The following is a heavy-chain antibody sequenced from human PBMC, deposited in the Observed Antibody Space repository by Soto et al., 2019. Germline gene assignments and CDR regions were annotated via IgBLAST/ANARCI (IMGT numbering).Heavy chain of an antibody. J-gene: IGHJ4*02. CDR2: IHLSGST. CDR1: GYPISSGYY. D-gene: IGHD5-12*01. Sequence: ASETLSLTCAVSGYPISSGYYWGWIRQPPGKGLEWIGIIHLSGSTYYNPSLRSRITISVDTSKNQFSLKMPSVTAADTAVYYCARSSGYVPGGYWGQGSLGTVPQ. CDR3: ARSSGYVPGGY. V-gene: IGHV4-38-2*01.